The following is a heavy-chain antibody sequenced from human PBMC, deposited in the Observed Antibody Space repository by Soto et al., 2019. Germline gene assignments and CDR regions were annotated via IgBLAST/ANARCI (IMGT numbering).Heavy chain of an antibody. D-gene: IGHD2-21*02. CDR1: GYTFTSYG. Sequence: QVQLVQSGAEVKKPGASVKVSCKASGYTFTSYGISWVRQAPGQGLEWMGWISAYNGNTNYAQKLQGRVTMTTDTYTSTAYMELRSLRSDDTAVYYCARDAEGIVVVTAGDWFDPWGQGTLVTVSS. J-gene: IGHJ5*02. CDR2: ISAYNGNT. CDR3: ARDAEGIVVVTAGDWFDP. V-gene: IGHV1-18*04.